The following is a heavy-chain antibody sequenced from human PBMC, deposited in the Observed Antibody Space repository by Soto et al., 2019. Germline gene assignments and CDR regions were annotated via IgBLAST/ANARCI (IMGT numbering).Heavy chain of an antibody. CDR2: INPNSGGT. J-gene: IGHJ6*02. CDR1: GYTFTGYY. D-gene: IGHD5-12*01. V-gene: IGHV1-2*02. CDR3: AGDGRWLQAYYYYYGMDV. Sequence: ASVKVSCKASGYTFTGYYMHWARQAPGQGLEWMGWINPNSGGTNYAQKFQGRVTMTRDTSISTAYMELSRLRSDDTAVYYCAGDGRWLQAYYYYYGMDVWGQGTTVTVSS.